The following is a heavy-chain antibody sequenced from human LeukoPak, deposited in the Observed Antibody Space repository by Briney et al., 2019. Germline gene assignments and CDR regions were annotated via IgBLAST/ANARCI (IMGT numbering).Heavy chain of an antibody. Sequence: SETLSLTCGVSGDSFTSNYWSWIRQSPDKGLEWIGEINQSGATNYNPSLNSRVSISIDTSKNQFSLKLSSVTAADTAVYYCARGRRGGYYDSSGYYYFDYWGQGTLVTVSS. CDR2: INQSGAT. CDR1: GDSFTSNY. CDR3: ARGRRGGYYDSSGYYYFDY. J-gene: IGHJ4*02. V-gene: IGHV4-34*01. D-gene: IGHD3-22*01.